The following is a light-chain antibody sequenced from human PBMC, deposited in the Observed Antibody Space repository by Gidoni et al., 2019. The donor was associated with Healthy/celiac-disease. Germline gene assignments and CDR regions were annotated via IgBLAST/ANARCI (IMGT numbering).Light chain of an antibody. J-gene: IGLJ2*01. Sequence: QSVLTQPPSVSGAPGQRVPISCTGSSSNIGAGYDVHWYQQLPGTAPKLLIYGNNNRPSGVPDRFSGSKSGTSASLAITGLQAEDEADYYCQSYDSSLSGSVVFGGGTKLTVL. CDR2: GNN. CDR3: QSYDSSLSGSVV. V-gene: IGLV1-40*01. CDR1: SSNIGAGYD.